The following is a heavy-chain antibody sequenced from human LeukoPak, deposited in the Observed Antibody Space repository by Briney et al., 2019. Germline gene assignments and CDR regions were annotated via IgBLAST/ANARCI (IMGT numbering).Heavy chain of an antibody. J-gene: IGHJ4*02. CDR1: GFTFSSYG. V-gene: IGHV3-23*01. CDR2: ISGSDGST. Sequence: GGSLRLSCATSGFTFSSYGMSWVRQAPGKRLEWVSSISGSDGSTYYADSVKGRSTISRDNFKNTLYLQMNSLRAEDTAVYYCAKDALYCSGGSCSMFDYWGQGTLVTVSS. D-gene: IGHD2-15*01. CDR3: AKDALYCSGGSCSMFDY.